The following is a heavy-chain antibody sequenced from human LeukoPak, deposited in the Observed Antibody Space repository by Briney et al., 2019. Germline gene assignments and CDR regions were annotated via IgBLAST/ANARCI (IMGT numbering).Heavy chain of an antibody. V-gene: IGHV3-23*01. D-gene: IGHD6-19*01. Sequence: GGSLRLSCAASGFTFTSYSMNWVRQAPGKGLEWVSTISGGGGSTYYADSVKGRFTISRDNSKNTLYLQMNSLRAEDTAVYYCARDYSGCLDYWGQGTLVTVSS. CDR1: GFTFTSYS. CDR2: ISGGGGST. CDR3: ARDYSGCLDY. J-gene: IGHJ4*02.